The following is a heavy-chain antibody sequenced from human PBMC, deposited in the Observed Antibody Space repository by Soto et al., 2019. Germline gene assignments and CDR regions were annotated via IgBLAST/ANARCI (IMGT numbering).Heavy chain of an antibody. CDR3: ASPQQWLGERGDFDY. D-gene: IGHD6-19*01. CDR1: GFTFSSYW. V-gene: IGHV3-7*05. Sequence: EVQLVESGGGLVQPGGSLRLSCAASGFTFSSYWMSWVRQAPGKGLEWVANIRQDGSDNYYVDSVKGRFTISRDNSKNSLYLKMNSLRVEDTAVYYCASPQQWLGERGDFDYWGQGTLVTVSS. CDR2: IRQDGSDN. J-gene: IGHJ4*02.